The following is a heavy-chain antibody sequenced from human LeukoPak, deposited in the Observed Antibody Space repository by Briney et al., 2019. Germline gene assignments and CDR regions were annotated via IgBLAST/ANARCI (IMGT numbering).Heavy chain of an antibody. D-gene: IGHD2-15*01. CDR3: AREWDCSGGICCPRGFDL. CDR1: GYTFTSYD. J-gene: IGHJ4*02. V-gene: IGHV1-69*05. Sequence: SVKVSCKASGYTFTSYDINWVRQATGQGLEWMGRIIPIFGTANYAQKFQGRVTITTDESTSTAYLELSSLRSEDTAVYYYAREWDCSGGICCPRGFDLWGQGTLVTVSS. CDR2: IIPIFGTA.